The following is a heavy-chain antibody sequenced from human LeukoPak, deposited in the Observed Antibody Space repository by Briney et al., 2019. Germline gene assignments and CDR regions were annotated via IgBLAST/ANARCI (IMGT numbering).Heavy chain of an antibody. CDR2: IKQDGSEK. D-gene: IGHD3-22*01. Sequence: HAGGSLRLSCAASGFTFSSYWMSWVRQAPGKGLEWVANIKQDGSEKYYVDSVKGRFTISRDNAKNSLYLQMNSLRAKDTAVYYCAREPITMIVVSAFDYWGQGTLVTVSS. CDR1: GFTFSSYW. CDR3: AREPITMIVVSAFDY. V-gene: IGHV3-7*01. J-gene: IGHJ4*02.